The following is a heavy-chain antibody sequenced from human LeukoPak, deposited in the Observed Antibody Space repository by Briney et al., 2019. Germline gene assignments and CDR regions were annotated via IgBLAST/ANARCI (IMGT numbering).Heavy chain of an antibody. D-gene: IGHD2-21*01. J-gene: IGHJ4*02. CDR3: AISPPAQARWGYYFDY. CDR1: GFTFSNCW. V-gene: IGHV3-7*01. CDR2: INQDGSER. Sequence: PGGSLRLSCAASGFTFSNCWLGWVRPAPGQGLEWVANINQDGSERYFVDSVRDRFTISRDNAKNSLFLQIYSLRAEDTAVYYCAISPPAQARWGYYFDYWGQGTLVTVSS.